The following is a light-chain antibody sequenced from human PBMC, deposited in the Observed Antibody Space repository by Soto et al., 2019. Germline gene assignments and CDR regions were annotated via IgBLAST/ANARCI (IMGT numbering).Light chain of an antibody. J-gene: IGLJ2*01. V-gene: IGLV1-40*01. Sequence: QSVLTQPPSVSGAPGQRVTISCTGSSSNFGANFDVQWYQQLPGTAPKLLIYGDTIRPSGVPDRFSGFKSGPSASLAITGLQTEDESDYYCQSYDTRLRWVFGGGTKLTVL. CDR1: SSNFGANFD. CDR2: GDT. CDR3: QSYDTRLRWV.